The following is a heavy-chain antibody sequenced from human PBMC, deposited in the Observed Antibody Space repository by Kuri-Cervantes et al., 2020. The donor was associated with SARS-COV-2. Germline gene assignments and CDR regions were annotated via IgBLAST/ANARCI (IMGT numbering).Heavy chain of an antibody. CDR1: GIIFSSYP. Sequence: GESLKISCVASGIIFSSYPMHWVRQAPGKGLEWVSSISSSSSYIYYADSVKGRFTISRDNAKNSLYLQMNSLRAEDTAVYYCARESALLSLDYWGQGTLVTVSS. V-gene: IGHV3-21*01. J-gene: IGHJ4*02. CDR3: ARESALLSLDY. D-gene: IGHD2-8*01. CDR2: ISSSSSYI.